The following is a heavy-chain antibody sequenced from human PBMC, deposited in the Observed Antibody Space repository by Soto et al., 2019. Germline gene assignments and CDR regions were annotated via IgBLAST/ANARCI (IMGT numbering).Heavy chain of an antibody. CDR2: ISTSGTTI. V-gene: IGHV3-48*03. CDR3: VRFGGAAAGPGDY. Sequence: RLSCVASEFTFSSYGMNWVRQAPGKGLEWVSYISTSGTTIYYTDSVKGRFTISRDNAKKSLYLQMNSLRAEDTAVYYCVRFGGAAAGPGDYWGQGTLVTVSS. J-gene: IGHJ4*02. D-gene: IGHD6-13*01. CDR1: EFTFSSYG.